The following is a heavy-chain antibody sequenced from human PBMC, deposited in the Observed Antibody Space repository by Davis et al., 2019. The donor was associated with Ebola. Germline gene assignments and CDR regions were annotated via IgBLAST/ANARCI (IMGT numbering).Heavy chain of an antibody. J-gene: IGHJ4*02. CDR3: ARGRVGATTLSPLFDN. CDR2: IYYSRST. CDR1: GCTFSSYY. D-gene: IGHD1-26*01. Sequence: SETLTLTCTVSGCTFSSYYWSWIRQPPGKGLERIGYIYYSRSTNYNPSLKSRLTISVDTSKNQFSLKLSSVTAADTAVYYCARGRVGATTLSPLFDNWGQGTLVTVSS. V-gene: IGHV4-59*08.